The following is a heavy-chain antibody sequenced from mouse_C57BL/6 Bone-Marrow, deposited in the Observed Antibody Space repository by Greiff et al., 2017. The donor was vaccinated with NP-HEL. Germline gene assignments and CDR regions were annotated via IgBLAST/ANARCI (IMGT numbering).Heavy chain of an antibody. V-gene: IGHV1-81*01. CDR2: IYPRSGNT. CDR1: GYTFTSYG. Sequence: VKLVESGAELARPGASVKLSCKASGYTFTSYGISWVKQRTGQGLEWIGEIYPRSGNTYYNEKFKGKATLTADKSSSTAYMELRSLTSEDSAVYFCARPGYSSSFAYWGQGTLVTVSA. D-gene: IGHD2-3*01. CDR3: ARPGYSSSFAY. J-gene: IGHJ3*01.